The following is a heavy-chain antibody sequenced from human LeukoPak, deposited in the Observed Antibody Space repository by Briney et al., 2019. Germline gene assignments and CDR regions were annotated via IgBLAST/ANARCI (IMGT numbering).Heavy chain of an antibody. CDR1: GFTFSSYG. D-gene: IGHD3-22*01. V-gene: IGHV3-30*18. CDR2: ISYDGSNK. CDR3: AKEYYYDSSGYYPLPAFDI. Sequence: PGRSLRLSCAASGFTFSSYGMHWVRQAPGKGLEWVAVISYDGSNKYYADSVKDRFTISRDNSKNTLYLQMNSLRAEDTAVYYCAKEYYYDSSGYYPLPAFDIWGQGTMVTVSS. J-gene: IGHJ3*02.